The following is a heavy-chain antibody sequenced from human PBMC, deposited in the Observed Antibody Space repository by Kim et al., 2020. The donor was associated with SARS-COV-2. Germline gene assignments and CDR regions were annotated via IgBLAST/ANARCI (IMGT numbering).Heavy chain of an antibody. V-gene: IGHV4-39*01. CDR3: ARLQCCGSLGYFDY. D-gene: IGHD6-13*01. CDR2: IYYSGST. J-gene: IGHJ4*01. CDR1: GGSISSSSYY. Sequence: SETLSLTCTVSGGSISSSSYYWGWIRQPPGKGLEWIGSIYYSGSTYYNPSLKSRVTISVDTSKNQFSLKLSSVTAADTAVYYCARLQCCGSLGYFDYWG.